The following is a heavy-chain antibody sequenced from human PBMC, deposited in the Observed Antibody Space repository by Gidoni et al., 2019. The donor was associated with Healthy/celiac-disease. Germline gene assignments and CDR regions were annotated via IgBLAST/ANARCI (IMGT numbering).Heavy chain of an antibody. CDR1: GGSISSYY. CDR2: IYTSGST. Sequence: QVQLQESGPGLVKPSETLSLTCTVSGGSISSYYWSWIRQPAGKGLEWIGRIYTSGSTNYNPSLKSRVTMSVDTSKNQFSLKLSSVTAADTAVYYCARDEGTTVTTMETWRGFDPWGQGTLVTVSS. V-gene: IGHV4-4*07. J-gene: IGHJ5*02. CDR3: ARDEGTTVTTMETWRGFDP. D-gene: IGHD4-17*01.